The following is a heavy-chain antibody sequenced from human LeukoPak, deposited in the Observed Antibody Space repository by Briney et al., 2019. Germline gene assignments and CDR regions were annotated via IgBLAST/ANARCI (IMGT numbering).Heavy chain of an antibody. CDR3: ATGAVTVTRAEYFQH. D-gene: IGHD4-17*01. J-gene: IGHJ1*01. V-gene: IGHV1-24*01. CDR1: GYTFTGYY. Sequence: ASVKVSCKASGYTFTGYYMHWVRQAPGKGLEWMGGFDPEDGETIYAQKFQGRVTMTEDTSTDTAYMELSSLRSEDTAVYYCATGAVTVTRAEYFQHWGQGTLVTVSS. CDR2: FDPEDGET.